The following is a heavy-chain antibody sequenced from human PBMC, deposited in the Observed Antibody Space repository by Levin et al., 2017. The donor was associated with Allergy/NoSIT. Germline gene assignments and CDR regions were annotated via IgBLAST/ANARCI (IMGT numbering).Heavy chain of an antibody. CDR1: GFTFSNYG. J-gene: IGHJ6*03. V-gene: IGHV3-30*18. Sequence: GGSLRLSCAASGFTFSNYGMHWVRQAPGKGLEWVSIISFDGTNQYYTDSVKGRFTVSRDNSKNTLYLQMNSLRAEDTAVYYCAKEGSCSSTGSWGYYYYYMDVWGKGTTVTVSS. D-gene: IGHD2-2*01. CDR2: ISFDGTNQ. CDR3: AKEGSCSSTGSWGYYYYYMDV.